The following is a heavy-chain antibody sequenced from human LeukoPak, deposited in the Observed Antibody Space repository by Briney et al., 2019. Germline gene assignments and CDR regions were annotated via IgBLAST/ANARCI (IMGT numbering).Heavy chain of an antibody. Sequence: GGSLRLSCAASGFTFSSYWMHWVRQAPGKGLVWVSRINSDGSSTSYADSVKGRFTISRDNAKNTLYLQMNSLRAEDTAVYYCARDLPYSSPYYYYYYMDVWGEGTTVTVSS. J-gene: IGHJ6*03. CDR3: ARDLPYSSPYYYYYYMDV. D-gene: IGHD6-13*01. V-gene: IGHV3-74*01. CDR2: INSDGSST. CDR1: GFTFSSYW.